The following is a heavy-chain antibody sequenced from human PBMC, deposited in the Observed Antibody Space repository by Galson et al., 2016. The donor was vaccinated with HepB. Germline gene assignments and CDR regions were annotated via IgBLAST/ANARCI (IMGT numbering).Heavy chain of an antibody. V-gene: IGHV4-39*07. CDR3: ARDPGSSSDY. Sequence: TLSLTCTVSGASISRSSYYWGWIRQPPGKGLEWIGSLYYSGSTYYNPSLKSRVTMSVDTSKNQFSLNLSSVTAADTAVYYCARDPGSSSDYWGQGTLVTVSS. CDR1: GASISRSSYY. J-gene: IGHJ4*02. D-gene: IGHD6-6*01. CDR2: LYYSGST.